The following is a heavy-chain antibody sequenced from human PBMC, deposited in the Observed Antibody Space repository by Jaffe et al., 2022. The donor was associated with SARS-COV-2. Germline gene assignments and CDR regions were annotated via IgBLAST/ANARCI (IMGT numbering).Heavy chain of an antibody. V-gene: IGHV4-59*01. CDR3: ARVAYGGWYFDL. CDR2: IYYSGSA. J-gene: IGHJ2*01. Sequence: QVQLQESGPGLVKPSETLSLTCTVSGGSISNYYWGWVRQPPGKALECVGYIYYSGSANYNPSLKSRVTISVDTSTNQFSLKLNSVTAADAAVYFCARVAYGGWYFDLWGRGTLVTVSS. D-gene: IGHD4-17*01. CDR1: GGSISNYY.